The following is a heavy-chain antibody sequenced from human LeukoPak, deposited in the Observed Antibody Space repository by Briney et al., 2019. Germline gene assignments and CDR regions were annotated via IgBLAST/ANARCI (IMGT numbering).Heavy chain of an antibody. V-gene: IGHV3-21*01. D-gene: IGHD2-15*01. J-gene: IGHJ4*02. CDR2: ISSSSSYI. Sequence: GGSLRLSCAASGLTLSSYSMNWVRQAPGKGLEWVSSISSSSSYIYYADSVKGRFTISRDNAKNSLYLQMNSLRAEDTAVYYCAGGEANCSGGSCQFPFDYWGQGTLVTVSS. CDR3: AGGEANCSGGSCQFPFDY. CDR1: GLTLSSYS.